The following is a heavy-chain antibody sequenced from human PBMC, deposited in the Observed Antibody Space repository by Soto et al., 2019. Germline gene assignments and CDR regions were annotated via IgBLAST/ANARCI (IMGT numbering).Heavy chain of an antibody. V-gene: IGHV3-23*05. D-gene: IGHD1-26*01. CDR1: GFTLSSYA. J-gene: IGHJ4*02. CDR2: IYSGGTT. Sequence: EVQLLESGGGLVQPGGSLRLSCAASGFTLSSYAMSWVRQAPGKGLEWVSAIYSGGTTYYADSVKGRFIISRDNFKNTLYLQMNNLRAEDTALYYCARGSGSLYYFHYWGQGTLVTVSS. CDR3: ARGSGSLYYFHY.